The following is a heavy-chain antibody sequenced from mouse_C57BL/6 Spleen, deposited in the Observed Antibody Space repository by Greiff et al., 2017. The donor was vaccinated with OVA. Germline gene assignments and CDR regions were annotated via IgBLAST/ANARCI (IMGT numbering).Heavy chain of an antibody. J-gene: IGHJ1*03. V-gene: IGHV1-61*01. Sequence: QVQLQQPGAELVRPGSSVKLSCKASGYTFTSYWMDWVKQRPGQGLEWIGNIYPSDSETHYNQKFKDKATLTVDKSSSTAYMQLSSLTSEDSAVYYCARRGGYYGGGYFDVWGTGTTVTVSS. CDR2: IYPSDSET. CDR3: ARRGGYYGGGYFDV. CDR1: GYTFTSYW. D-gene: IGHD2-3*01.